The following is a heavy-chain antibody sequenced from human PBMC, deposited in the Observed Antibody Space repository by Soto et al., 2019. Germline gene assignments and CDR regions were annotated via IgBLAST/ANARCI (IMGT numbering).Heavy chain of an antibody. D-gene: IGHD7-27*01. Sequence: QVQLVQSGAEVKKPGASVKVSCKSSGYTFSIYDINWVRQAAGQGLEWVGWMNPESGNTAYAQKFEGRVTMTRDTSTSTAYMELSSLRSEDTAVYYCARGWATNWFDPWGQGTLVTVSS. CDR3: ARGWATNWFDP. CDR1: GYTFSIYD. J-gene: IGHJ5*02. CDR2: MNPESGNT. V-gene: IGHV1-8*01.